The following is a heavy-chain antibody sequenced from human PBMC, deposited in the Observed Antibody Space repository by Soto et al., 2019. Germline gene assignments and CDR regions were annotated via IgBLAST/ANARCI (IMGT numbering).Heavy chain of an antibody. CDR2: FSSTGST. Sequence: PSETLSLTCAVSGASITHYYWNWIRQSPGKGLEWIVSFSSTGSTVYNPSLGSRVTISLDTSKNQFSLTLNSVTAADTAVYYCARGGGSPSHNHEFDFWGQGTLVTVSS. CDR1: GASITHYY. CDR3: ARGGGSPSHNHEFDF. J-gene: IGHJ4*02. D-gene: IGHD6-13*01. V-gene: IGHV4-59*01.